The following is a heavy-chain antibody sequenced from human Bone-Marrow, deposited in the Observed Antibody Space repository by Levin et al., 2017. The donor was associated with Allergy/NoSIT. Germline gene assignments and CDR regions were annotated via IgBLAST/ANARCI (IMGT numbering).Heavy chain of an antibody. V-gene: IGHV4-31*03. CDR1: GGSISSGGHY. Sequence: LRLSCSVSGGSISSGGHYWSWIRQHPGTGLEWIGYINYSGSTYYNPSLESRVTISVDTSKSQFSLKLTSVPAADTAVYYCARDGSETSSWFDPWGQGTLVIVSS. CDR3: ARDGSETSSWFDP. D-gene: IGHD3-10*01. CDR2: INYSGST. J-gene: IGHJ5*02.